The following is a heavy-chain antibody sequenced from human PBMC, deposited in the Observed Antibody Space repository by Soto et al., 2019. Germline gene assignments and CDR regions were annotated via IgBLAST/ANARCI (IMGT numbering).Heavy chain of an antibody. V-gene: IGHV3-30*18. CDR2: ISSDGSVE. CDR3: AKDKGRRYFDY. J-gene: IGHJ4*02. Sequence: QVQLVESGGGVVQPGRSLRLSCVASGIIFSKAGMHWVRQAPGKGLEWVALISSDGSVEYYEDSVKGRFTISRDDSKNTLYLQMNSLRVEDTAVYFCAKDKGRRYFDYWGQGTLVTVSS. CDR1: GIIFSKAG. D-gene: IGHD1-26*01.